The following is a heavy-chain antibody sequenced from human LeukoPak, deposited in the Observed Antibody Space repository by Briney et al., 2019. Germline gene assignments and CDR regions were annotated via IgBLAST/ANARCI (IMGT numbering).Heavy chain of an antibody. CDR1: GYIFTTYW. V-gene: IGHV5-10-1*01. D-gene: IGHD3-10*01. CDR2: IDPSDSYT. CDR3: ARLNYYGSGSYSHDY. Sequence: PGESLRISCKVSGYIFTTYWISRVRQMPGKGLEWMGRIDPSDSYTKYSPSFQGLVTLSADKSISTAYLQWSSLVASDTAMYYCARLNYYGSGSYSHDYWGQGTLVTVSS. J-gene: IGHJ4*02.